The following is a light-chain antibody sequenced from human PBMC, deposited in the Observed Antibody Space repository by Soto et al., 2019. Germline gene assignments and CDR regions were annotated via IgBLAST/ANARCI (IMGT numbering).Light chain of an antibody. CDR1: SSDVGSYNL. CDR2: EGS. Sequence: QSVLTQPASVSGSPGQSITISCTGTSSDVGSYNLVSWYQQHPGKAPKLMIYEGSKRPSGVSNRFSGSKSGNTASLTSSWLKAEDEADYYCCSYAGSSTWVFGGGTKLTGL. V-gene: IGLV2-23*01. CDR3: CSYAGSSTWV. J-gene: IGLJ3*02.